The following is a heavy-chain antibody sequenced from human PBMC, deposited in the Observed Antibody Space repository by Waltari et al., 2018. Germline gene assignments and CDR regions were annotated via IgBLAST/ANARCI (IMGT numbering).Heavy chain of an antibody. CDR2: ITDTGSDT. V-gene: IGHV3-23*04. Sequence: EVQLEESGGGLVQPGGSLRLSCAASGFPFSGYALALVRQVPGKGLEWISAITDTGSDTYSAESVKGRFTISRDHSLYLQMKSLRVEDTAVYYCVKGSGGSRPYYFDSWGQGTLVTVSS. CDR1: GFPFSGYA. J-gene: IGHJ4*02. D-gene: IGHD1-26*01. CDR3: VKGSGGSRPYYFDS.